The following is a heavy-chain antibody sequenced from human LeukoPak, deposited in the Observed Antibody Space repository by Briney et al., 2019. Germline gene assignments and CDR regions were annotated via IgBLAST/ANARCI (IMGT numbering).Heavy chain of an antibody. CDR1: GFTFSSYS. D-gene: IGHD6-13*01. CDR3: ARDSPSSSWYVMVPAYYGMDV. Sequence: GSLRLSCAASGFTFSSYSMNWVRQAPGKGLEWVSYISSSSSTIYYADSVKGRFTISRDNAKNSLYLQMNSLRAEDTAVYYCARDSPSSSWYVMVPAYYGMDVWGQGTTVTVSS. J-gene: IGHJ6*02. CDR2: ISSSSSTI. V-gene: IGHV3-48*01.